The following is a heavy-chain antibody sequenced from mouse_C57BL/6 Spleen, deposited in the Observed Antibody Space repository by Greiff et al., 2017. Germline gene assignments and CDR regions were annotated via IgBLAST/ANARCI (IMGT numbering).Heavy chain of an antibody. CDR3: ARKGDYDGYYLDY. CDR2: IDPSDSYT. J-gene: IGHJ2*01. CDR1: GYTFTSYW. D-gene: IGHD2-4*01. V-gene: IGHV1-69*01. Sequence: QVQLQQPGAELVMPGASVKLSCKASGYTFTSYWMHWVKQRPGQGLEWIGEIDPSDSYTNYNQKFKGKFTLTVDKSSSTAYMQLSSLTSEDSAVYYCARKGDYDGYYLDYWGQGTTLTVSS.